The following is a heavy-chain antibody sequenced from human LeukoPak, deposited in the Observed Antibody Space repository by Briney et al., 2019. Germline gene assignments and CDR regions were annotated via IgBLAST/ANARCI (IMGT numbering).Heavy chain of an antibody. D-gene: IGHD1-26*01. CDR1: GDSISSYY. CDR2: IYDSGTT. CDR3: ARRSWADY. J-gene: IGHJ4*02. Sequence: SEALSLTCTVSGDSISSYYWSWIRQPPGKGLEWIGYIYDSGTTNYNPSLKSRVTISVDTSKNQFSLKVTSVTAADTAVYYCARRSWADYWGQGTLVTVSS. V-gene: IGHV4-59*01.